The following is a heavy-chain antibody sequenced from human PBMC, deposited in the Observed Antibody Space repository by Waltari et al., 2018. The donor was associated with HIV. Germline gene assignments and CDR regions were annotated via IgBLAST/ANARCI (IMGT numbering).Heavy chain of an antibody. CDR3: ARGIPFFAFDY. V-gene: IGHV4-61*02. J-gene: IGHJ4*02. Sequence: QVQLQESGPGLVKPSQTLSLTCTVSGGSISSGSYYWSWSRQPAGKGLEWIGRIYTSGSTNYNPSLKSRVTISVDTSKNQFSLKLSSVTAADTAVYYCARGIPFFAFDYWGQGTLVTVSS. CDR2: IYTSGST. CDR1: GGSISSGSYY.